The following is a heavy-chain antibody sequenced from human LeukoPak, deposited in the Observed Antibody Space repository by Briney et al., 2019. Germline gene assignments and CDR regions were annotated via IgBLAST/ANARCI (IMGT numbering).Heavy chain of an antibody. D-gene: IGHD2-15*01. CDR3: ARDLGYCTGGTCYPNWFDP. CDR2: INAGNDNT. CDR1: GYTFTSYA. V-gene: IGHV1-3*01. Sequence: ASVKVSCKASGYTFTSYAMHWGRQAPGQRLEWMGWINAGNDNTKYSQKFPGRVTITRDTSASTAYMELSSLRSEDTAVYYCARDLGYCTGGTCYPNWFDPWGQGTLVTVSS. J-gene: IGHJ5*02.